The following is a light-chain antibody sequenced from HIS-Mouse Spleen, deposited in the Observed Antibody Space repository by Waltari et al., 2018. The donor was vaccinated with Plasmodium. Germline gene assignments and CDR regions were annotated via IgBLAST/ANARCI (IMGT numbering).Light chain of an antibody. CDR1: TSNLVHNS. Sequence: QSVLTQPPSVSAAPGQKVTISCSGSTSNLVHNSFSWYQQPPGTAPKLLIYDNNKRPSGIPDRFSGSKSGTSATLGITGLQTGDEADYYCGTWDSSLSAGVFGGGTKLTVL. J-gene: IGLJ3*02. CDR3: GTWDSSLSAGV. V-gene: IGLV1-51*01. CDR2: DNN.